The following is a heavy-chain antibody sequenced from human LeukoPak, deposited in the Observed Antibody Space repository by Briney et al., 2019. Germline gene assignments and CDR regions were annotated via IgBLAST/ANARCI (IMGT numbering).Heavy chain of an antibody. CDR2: IYYSGST. CDR3: ARARGSYWGYYYYYMDV. Sequence: SETLSLTCTVSGDSVSSYYWSWIRQPPGKGLEWIGYIYYSGSTNYNPSLKSRVTISVDTSKNQFSLKLSSVTAADTAVYYCARARGSYWGYYYYYMDVWGKGTTVTVSS. CDR1: GDSVSSYY. V-gene: IGHV4-59*02. J-gene: IGHJ6*03. D-gene: IGHD1-26*01.